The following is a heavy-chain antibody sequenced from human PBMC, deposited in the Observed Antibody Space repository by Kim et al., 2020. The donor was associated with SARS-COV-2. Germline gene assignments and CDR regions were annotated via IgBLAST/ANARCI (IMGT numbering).Heavy chain of an antibody. CDR2: INTNTGNP. V-gene: IGHV7-4-1*02. D-gene: IGHD6-19*01. CDR3: ARDLGKYSSGWYDDYYYGMDV. J-gene: IGHJ6*02. CDR1: GYTFTSYA. Sequence: ASVKVSCKASGYTFTSYAMNWVRQAPGQGLEWMGWINTNTGNPTYAQGFTGRFVFSLDTSVSTAYLQISSLKAEDTAVYYCARDLGKYSSGWYDDYYYGMDVWGQGTTVTVSS.